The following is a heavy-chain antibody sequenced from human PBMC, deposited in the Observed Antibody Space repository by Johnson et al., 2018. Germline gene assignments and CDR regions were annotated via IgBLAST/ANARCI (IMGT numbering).Heavy chain of an antibody. CDR2: ISYDGSNK. Sequence: QVQLVQSGGGVVQPGRSLRLSCAASGFTFSNYNMHWVRQAPGKGLEWVAVISYDGSNKYDADSAKGRFTISRDNSKNTLYLQMNSLRAEDTAVYYCARDLGGHKYNFDAFDLWGQGTMVTVSS. CDR3: ARDLGGHKYNFDAFDL. V-gene: IGHV3-30-3*01. J-gene: IGHJ3*01. CDR1: GFTFSNYN. D-gene: IGHD3-16*01.